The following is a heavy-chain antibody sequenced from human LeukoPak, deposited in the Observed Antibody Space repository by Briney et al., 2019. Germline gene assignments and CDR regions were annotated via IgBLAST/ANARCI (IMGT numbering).Heavy chain of an antibody. CDR2: ISSSSSYI. V-gene: IGHV3-21*01. Sequence: PGGSLRLSCAASGFTFSSYSMNWVRQAPGKGLEWVSSISSSSSYIYYADSVKGRFTISRDNAKNSLYLQMNSLRAEDTAVYYCARTMVRGFGDAFDIWGQGTMVTVSS. CDR1: GFTFSSYS. J-gene: IGHJ3*02. D-gene: IGHD3-10*01. CDR3: ARTMVRGFGDAFDI.